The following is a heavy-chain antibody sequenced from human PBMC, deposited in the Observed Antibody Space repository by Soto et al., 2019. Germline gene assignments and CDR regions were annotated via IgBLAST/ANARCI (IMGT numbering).Heavy chain of an antibody. D-gene: IGHD2-2*01. CDR1: GFTFSNYA. CDR3: GRCSSTSCHLGSDY. V-gene: IGHV3-30*04. J-gene: IGHJ4*02. CDR2: ISYDGRNT. Sequence: PGGSLRLSCAASGFTFSNYAMNWVRQAPGKGLEWVALISYDGRNTYYAESVKGRFTISRDSSKNTLYLQMNSLRAADTAVYYCGRCSSTSCHLGSDYWGQGTLVTVSS.